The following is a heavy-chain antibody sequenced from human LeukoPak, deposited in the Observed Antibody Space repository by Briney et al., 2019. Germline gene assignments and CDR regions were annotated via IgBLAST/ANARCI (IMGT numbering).Heavy chain of an antibody. CDR2: IYGGGNT. CDR1: GFTVSSNY. D-gene: IGHD6-19*01. V-gene: IGHV3-53*01. Sequence: SGGSLRLSCAASGFTVSSNYMNWVRQAPGRGLEWVSFIYGGGNTYYADSVKGRFTISRDNSKNTLYLQMNSLRAEDTAVYYCAREQVAGPFDYWGQGTLVTVSS. J-gene: IGHJ4*02. CDR3: AREQVAGPFDY.